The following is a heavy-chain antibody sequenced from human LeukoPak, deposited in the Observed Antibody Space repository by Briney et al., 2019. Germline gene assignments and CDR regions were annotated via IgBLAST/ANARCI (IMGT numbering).Heavy chain of an antibody. CDR1: GYTFTSYT. Sequence: ASVKVSCKASGYTFTSYTMHWVRQAPGQRLEWMGWINAGNGNTKYSQTFQGRVTITRDTSASTAYMELSSLRSEDTAVYYYARPPLGYWDCMDVWGKGTTVTVSS. V-gene: IGHV1-3*01. CDR3: ARPPLGYWDCMDV. J-gene: IGHJ6*04. D-gene: IGHD2-8*02. CDR2: INAGNGNT.